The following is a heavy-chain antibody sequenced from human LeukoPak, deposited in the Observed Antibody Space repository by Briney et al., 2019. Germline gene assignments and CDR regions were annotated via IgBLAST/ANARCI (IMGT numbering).Heavy chain of an antibody. Sequence: GSVKVSCKASGYTFTSYDINWVRQATGQGLEWMGWMNPNSGNTGYAQKFQGRVTMTRNTSISTVYMELSSLRSEDTAVYYCARGPLGSGYPFGFDYWGQGTLVTVSS. V-gene: IGHV1-8*01. J-gene: IGHJ4*02. D-gene: IGHD5-12*01. CDR3: ARGPLGSGYPFGFDY. CDR1: GYTFTSYD. CDR2: MNPNSGNT.